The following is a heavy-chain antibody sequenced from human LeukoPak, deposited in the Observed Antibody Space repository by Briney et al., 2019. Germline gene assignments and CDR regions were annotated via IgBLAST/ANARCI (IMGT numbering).Heavy chain of an antibody. J-gene: IGHJ3*02. V-gene: IGHV5-51*01. CDR1: GYSFTSYW. D-gene: IGHD3-10*01. Sequence: GESLKISCKGSGYSFTSYWIGWVRQMPGKGLEWMGIIYPGDSDTRYSPSFQGQVTISADKSIGTAYLQWSSLKASDTAMYYCARTDYYGSGTYAFDIWGQGTMVTVSS. CDR3: ARTDYYGSGTYAFDI. CDR2: IYPGDSDT.